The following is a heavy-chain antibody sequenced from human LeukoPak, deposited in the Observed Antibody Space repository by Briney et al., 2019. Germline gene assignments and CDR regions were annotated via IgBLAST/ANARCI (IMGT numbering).Heavy chain of an antibody. CDR2: IYHSGST. D-gene: IGHD3-10*01. CDR3: AREDGSGSYMY. J-gene: IGHJ4*02. CDR1: GGSISSGGYS. Sequence: PSETLSLTCAVSGGSISSGGYSWNWIRQPPGKGLEWIGYIYHSGSTYYNPSLKSRVTISVDRSKNQFSLKLSSVTTADTAVYYCAREDGSGSYMYWGQGTLVTASS. V-gene: IGHV4-30-2*01.